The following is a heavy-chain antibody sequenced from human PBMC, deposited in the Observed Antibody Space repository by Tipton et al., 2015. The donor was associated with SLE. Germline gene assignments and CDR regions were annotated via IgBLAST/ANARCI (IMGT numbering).Heavy chain of an antibody. CDR2: IYYSGST. CDR1: GGSISSGGYY. CDR3: AREMTLIVAALDY. V-gene: IGHV4-61*08. D-gene: IGHD3-22*01. Sequence: TLSLTCTVSGGSISSGGYYWSWIRQPPGKGLEWIGYIYYSGSTNYNPSLKSRVTISVDTSKNLFSLKLSSVTAADTAVYYCAREMTLIVAALDYWGHGTLVTFSS. J-gene: IGHJ4*01.